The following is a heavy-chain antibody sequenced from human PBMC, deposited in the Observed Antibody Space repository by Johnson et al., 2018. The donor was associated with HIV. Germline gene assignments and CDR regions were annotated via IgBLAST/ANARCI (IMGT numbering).Heavy chain of an antibody. J-gene: IGHJ3*01. V-gene: IGHV3-23*04. CDR2: MSGSGGST. Sequence: VQLVESGGGLVQPGGSLRFSCAVSGFTFSSYAMRWVRQAPGKGLEWVSAMSGSGGSTYYADSVKGRFTLSRDNAKNSLYRQRNSLRAEDTAVYYCARDSWPSSPDAFDLWGQGTMVTVSS. CDR3: ARDSWPSSPDAFDL. CDR1: GFTFSSYA.